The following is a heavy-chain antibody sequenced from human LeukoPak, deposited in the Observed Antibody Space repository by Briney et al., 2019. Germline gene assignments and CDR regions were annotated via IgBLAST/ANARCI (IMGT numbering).Heavy chain of an antibody. CDR2: ISGSGGST. V-gene: IGHV3-23*01. CDR1: GFTFSSYA. J-gene: IGHJ4*02. CDR3: AKSPPQSIVVVVAATPDLFDY. D-gene: IGHD2-15*01. Sequence: GGSLRLSCAASGFTFSSYAMSWVRQAPGKGLEGVSAISGSGGSTYNADSVKGRFTISRDNSKNTLYLQMNSLRAEDTAVYYCAKSPPQSIVVVVAATPDLFDYWGQGTLVTVSS.